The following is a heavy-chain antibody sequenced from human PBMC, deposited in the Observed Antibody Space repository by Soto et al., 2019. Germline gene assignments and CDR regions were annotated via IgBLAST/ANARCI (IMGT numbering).Heavy chain of an antibody. V-gene: IGHV3-33*06. Sequence: QVQLVESGGGVVQPGTSLRLSCAASGFSFNTYGMHWARQAPGKGLEWVAVIWHDGSIKHYAESVKGRFTIYRDNSENTLYLQINSLRAEDTAVYYCVKDGPNWGRDLFSWGQGTLVTV. CDR3: VKDGPNWGRDLFS. J-gene: IGHJ5*02. CDR1: GFSFNTYG. D-gene: IGHD7-27*01. CDR2: IWHDGSIK.